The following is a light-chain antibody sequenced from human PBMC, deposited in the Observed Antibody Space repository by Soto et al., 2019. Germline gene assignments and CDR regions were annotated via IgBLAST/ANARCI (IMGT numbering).Light chain of an antibody. CDR1: QSVSSY. Sequence: EIVLTQSPCTLSLSPGARSNLSCRASQSVSSYLAWYQQKPGQAPRLLIYGASSRATGIPDRLSGSASGTEFTLTISRLEPEDFAVYYCQQYGSSPSFGQGTKVDIK. CDR3: QQYGSSPS. J-gene: IGKJ1*01. CDR2: GAS. V-gene: IGKV3-20*01.